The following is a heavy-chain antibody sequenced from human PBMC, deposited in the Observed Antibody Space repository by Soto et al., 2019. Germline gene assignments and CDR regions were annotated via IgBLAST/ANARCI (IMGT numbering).Heavy chain of an antibody. Sequence: GGSLRLSCRASGFTFGDYIMNWVRQAPGKGLEWVGFIRSKANGERTEYAASVKGRFTISRDDYGGIAYLQMNGLKPEDTAVYYCTRDSGYYVRYYTYGMDVWGQGTTVTVSS. CDR3: TRDSGYYVRYYTYGMDV. CDR2: IRSKANGERT. D-gene: IGHD3-10*02. V-gene: IGHV3-49*04. J-gene: IGHJ6*02. CDR1: GFTFGDYI.